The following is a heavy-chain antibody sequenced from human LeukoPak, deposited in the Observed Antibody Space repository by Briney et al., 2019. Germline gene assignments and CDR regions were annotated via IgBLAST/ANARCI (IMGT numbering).Heavy chain of an antibody. D-gene: IGHD3-10*01. J-gene: IGHJ6*02. CDR2: ISGSGGST. Sequence: GGSLRLSCAASGFTFSSYAMNWVRQAPGKGLEWVSVISGSGGSTYYADSVKGRFTISRDNSKNTLYLQMNSLRAEDTAVYYCARDQVTMVRGVIYYYGMDVWGQGTTVTVSS. CDR1: GFTFSSYA. CDR3: ARDQVTMVRGVIYYYGMDV. V-gene: IGHV3-23*01.